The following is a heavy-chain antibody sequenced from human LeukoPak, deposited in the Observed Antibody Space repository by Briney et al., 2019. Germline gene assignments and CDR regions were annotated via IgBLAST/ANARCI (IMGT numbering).Heavy chain of an antibody. Sequence: GGSLRLSCAASGFTFSSYAMSWVRQAPGKGLGWVSAISGSGGSTYYADSVKGRFTISRDNSKNTLYLQMNSLRAEDTAVYYCAKDRSMYSSSWYYFDYWGQGTLVTVSS. D-gene: IGHD6-13*01. J-gene: IGHJ4*02. CDR3: AKDRSMYSSSWYYFDY. CDR1: GFTFSSYA. CDR2: ISGSGGST. V-gene: IGHV3-23*01.